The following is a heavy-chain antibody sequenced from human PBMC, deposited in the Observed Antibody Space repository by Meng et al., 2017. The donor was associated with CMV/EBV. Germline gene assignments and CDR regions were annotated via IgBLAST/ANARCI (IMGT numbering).Heavy chain of an antibody. V-gene: IGHV1-69*02. J-gene: IGHJ5*02. Sequence: GTFSSYTISWVRQAPGQGLEWMGRIIPILGIANYAQKFQGEVTITADKSTSTAYMELSSLRSEDTAVYYCARYGGDSSGYNSPGFDPWGQGTLVTVSS. D-gene: IGHD3-22*01. CDR2: IIPILGIA. CDR3: ARYGGDSSGYNSPGFDP. CDR1: GTFSSYT.